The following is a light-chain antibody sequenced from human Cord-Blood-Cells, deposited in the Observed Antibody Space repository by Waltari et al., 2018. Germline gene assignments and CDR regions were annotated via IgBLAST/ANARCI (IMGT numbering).Light chain of an antibody. CDR1: QSISSW. CDR3: QPYNSYWT. CDR2: KAS. J-gene: IGKJ1*01. Sequence: DIQMTQSPFTLSASVGDRVTITCRASQSISSWLAWYQQKPGKPPKLLIYKASSLESGVPSRFSRSGSGTEFTLTISSLQPDDFATYYCQPYNSYWTFGQGTKVEIK. V-gene: IGKV1-5*03.